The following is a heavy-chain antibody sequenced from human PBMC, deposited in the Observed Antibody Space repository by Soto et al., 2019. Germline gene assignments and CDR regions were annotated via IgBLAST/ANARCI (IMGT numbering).Heavy chain of an antibody. CDR3: ARVSGSYCYGMDV. CDR2: IYHSGST. CDR1: GGSISSSNW. V-gene: IGHV4-4*02. Sequence: QVQLQESGPGLVKPSGTLSLTCAVSGGSISSSNWWSWVRQPPGKGLAWIGEIYHSGSTNYNPALKSRVTISVDESKDQFPRKLSSVAAADTGVYYCARVSGSYCYGMDVWGQGTTVTVSS. J-gene: IGHJ6*02. D-gene: IGHD1-26*01.